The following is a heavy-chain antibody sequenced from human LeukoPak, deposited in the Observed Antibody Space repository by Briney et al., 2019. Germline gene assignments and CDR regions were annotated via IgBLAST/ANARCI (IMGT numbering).Heavy chain of an antibody. J-gene: IGHJ4*02. Sequence: GASVKVSCKASGFTFTSFNMHWVRQAPGQGLEWMGWINPGTGDTKFSQKFQGRVTITRDTSASTVYMELSSLRSEDTAFYYCARHSSGYFGLIEYWGQGALVTVSS. CDR3: ARHSSGYFGLIEY. CDR1: GFTFTSFN. V-gene: IGHV1-3*01. D-gene: IGHD3-22*01. CDR2: INPGTGDT.